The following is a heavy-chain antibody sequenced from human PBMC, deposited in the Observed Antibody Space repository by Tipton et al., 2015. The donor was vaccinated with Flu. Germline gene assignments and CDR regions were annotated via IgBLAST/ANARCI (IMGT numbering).Heavy chain of an antibody. V-gene: IGHV4-38-2*01. D-gene: IGHD4-11*01. CDR3: ARRDYSNYVSEPHNWFDS. J-gene: IGHJ5*01. CDR2: VHRSGNG. Sequence: LRLSCSVSGDSIGSPYFWGWIRKPPGGGLEWIGNVHRSGNGYYTPSPKSRVSISVDASKNQFSLELTSVTAADTAVYYCARRDYSNYVSEPHNWFDSWGQGILVTVSS. CDR1: GDSIGSPYF.